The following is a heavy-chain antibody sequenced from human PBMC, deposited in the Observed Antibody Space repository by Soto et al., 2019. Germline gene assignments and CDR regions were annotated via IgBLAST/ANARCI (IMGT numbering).Heavy chain of an antibody. CDR3: ARDPPSDIVATSSSEY. Sequence: SVKVSCKASGGTFSSYAISWVRQAPGQGLEWMGGIIPIFGTANYAQKFQGRVTITADESTSTAYMELSSLRSEDTAVYYCARDPPSDIVATSSSEYWGQGTLVTVSS. J-gene: IGHJ4*02. V-gene: IGHV1-69*13. D-gene: IGHD5-12*01. CDR2: IIPIFGTA. CDR1: GGTFSSYA.